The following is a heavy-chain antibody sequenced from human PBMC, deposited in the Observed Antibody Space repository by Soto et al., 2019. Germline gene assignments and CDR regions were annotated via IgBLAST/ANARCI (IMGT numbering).Heavy chain of an antibody. CDR2: ITASNGNA. CDR1: GYTFTNYG. J-gene: IGHJ6*02. Sequence: VQLVQSGPEVKNPGASLKVSCKASGYTFTNYGITWVRQAPGQGLEWMGWITASNGNANYAREIQGRLTLTRDTSTNTASMELRSLRSDDTAVYYCARGASCSSTSCYDNFHYGLAVWGQGTTVIVSS. V-gene: IGHV1-18*01. D-gene: IGHD2-2*01. CDR3: ARGASCSSTSCYDNFHYGLAV.